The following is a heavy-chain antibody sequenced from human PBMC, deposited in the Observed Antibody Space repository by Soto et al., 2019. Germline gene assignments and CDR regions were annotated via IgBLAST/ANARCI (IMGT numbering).Heavy chain of an antibody. CDR2: ISGSGGST. Sequence: GGSLRLSWAASGFTFSSYAMSWVRQAPGKGLEWVSAISGSGGSTYYADSVKGRFTISRDNSKNTLYLQMNSLRAEDTAVYYCAKGGGSGYSFGYYGMDVWGQGTTVTVSS. J-gene: IGHJ6*02. CDR1: GFTFSSYA. D-gene: IGHD3-3*01. CDR3: AKGGGSGYSFGYYGMDV. V-gene: IGHV3-23*01.